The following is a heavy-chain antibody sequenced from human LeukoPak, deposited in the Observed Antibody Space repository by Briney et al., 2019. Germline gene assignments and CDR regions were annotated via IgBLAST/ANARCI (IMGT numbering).Heavy chain of an antibody. Sequence: GGSLRLSCAVSGFTFITEAMTWVRQAPGMGLEWVSTISDSGRTTYYADSVKGRFTISRDNSKNTVYLQMNSLRAEDTALYYCAKGLGFLPQFDYWSQGTLVAVSS. CDR1: GFTFITEA. CDR2: ISDSGRTT. CDR3: AKGLGFLPQFDY. J-gene: IGHJ4*02. V-gene: IGHV3-23*01. D-gene: IGHD6-19*01.